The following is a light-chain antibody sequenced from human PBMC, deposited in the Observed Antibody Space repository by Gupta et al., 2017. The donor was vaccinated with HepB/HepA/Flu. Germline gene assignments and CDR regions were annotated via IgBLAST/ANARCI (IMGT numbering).Light chain of an antibody. CDR2: DAS. CDR1: QSVNSY. V-gene: IGKV3-11*01. Sequence: EIVLTQSPATLSLSPGERATLSCRASQSVNSYLAWYQQKPGQAPRLLIYDASNRATGIPARFSGSGSGTEFTLTISSREPEDFAVYYCQHRSNWPITFGGGTKVEIK. CDR3: QHRSNWPIT. J-gene: IGKJ4*01.